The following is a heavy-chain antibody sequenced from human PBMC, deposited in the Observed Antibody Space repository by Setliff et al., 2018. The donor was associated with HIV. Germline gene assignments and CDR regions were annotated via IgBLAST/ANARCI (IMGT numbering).Heavy chain of an antibody. J-gene: IGHJ6*02. Sequence: PGGSLRLSCVGSGFTFNGYAMNWVRQAPGKGLEWVSYISSSSSSIYYGDSVKGRFTISRDNAKNTLYLQMNSLRAEDTAVYYCARGYYGSDLQNAMDVWGQGTTVTVSS. D-gene: IGHD3-10*01. CDR2: ISSSSSSI. V-gene: IGHV3-48*04. CDR1: GFTFNGYA. CDR3: ARGYYGSDLQNAMDV.